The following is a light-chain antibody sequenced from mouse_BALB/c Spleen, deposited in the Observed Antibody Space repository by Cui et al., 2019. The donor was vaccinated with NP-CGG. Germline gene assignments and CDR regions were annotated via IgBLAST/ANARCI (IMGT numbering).Light chain of an antibody. J-gene: IGLJ1*01. V-gene: IGLV1*01. Sequence: QAVVTQESALTTSPGETVTLTCRSTTAAVTTNNYANWVQEKPDHLFTGLIGGTNNRPPGVPARFSGSLLGDKAALTITGAQTEDEAIYFCALWYSNHWVFGGGTKLTVL. CDR1: TAAVTTNNY. CDR3: ALWYSNHWV. CDR2: GTN.